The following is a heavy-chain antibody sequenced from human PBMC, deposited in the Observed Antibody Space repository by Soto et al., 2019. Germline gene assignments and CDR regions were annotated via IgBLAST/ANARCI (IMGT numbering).Heavy chain of an antibody. Sequence: EVQLAESGGGLVQPGRSLRLSCAASGFTFDDYAMHWVRQAPGKGLEWVSGISWNSGSIGYADSVKGRFTISRDNAKNSLYLQMNSLRAEDTALYYCAKSITIFGVVIGKDFDYWGQGTLVTVSS. V-gene: IGHV3-9*01. CDR1: GFTFDDYA. J-gene: IGHJ4*02. D-gene: IGHD3-3*01. CDR2: ISWNSGSI. CDR3: AKSITIFGVVIGKDFDY.